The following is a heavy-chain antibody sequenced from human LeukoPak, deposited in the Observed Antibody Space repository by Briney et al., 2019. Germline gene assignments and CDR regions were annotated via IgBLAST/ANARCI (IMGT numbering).Heavy chain of an antibody. CDR1: GFIFSSYW. V-gene: IGHV3-74*01. D-gene: IGHD3-10*02. CDR3: AELGITMIGGV. CDR2: INTDGSST. J-gene: IGHJ6*04. Sequence: GGSLRLSCAASGFIFSSYWMHWVRHAPGKGLAWVSRINTDGSSTSYADSVKGRFTISRDNAKNTLYLQMNSLRAEDTAVYYCAELGITMIGGVWGKGTTVTISP.